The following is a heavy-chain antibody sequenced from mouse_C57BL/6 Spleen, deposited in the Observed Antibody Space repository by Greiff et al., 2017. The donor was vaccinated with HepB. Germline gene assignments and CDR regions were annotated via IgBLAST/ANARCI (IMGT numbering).Heavy chain of an antibody. J-gene: IGHJ1*03. CDR3: ARWDYGSSHWYFDV. CDR2: INPNNGGT. CDR1: GYTFTDYY. Sequence: VQLKESGPELVKPGASVKISCKASGYTFTDYYMNWVKQSHGKSLEWIGDINPNNGGTSYNQKFKGKATLTVDKSSSTAYMELRSLTSEDSAVYYCARWDYGSSHWYFDVWGTGTTVTVSS. D-gene: IGHD1-1*01. V-gene: IGHV1-26*01.